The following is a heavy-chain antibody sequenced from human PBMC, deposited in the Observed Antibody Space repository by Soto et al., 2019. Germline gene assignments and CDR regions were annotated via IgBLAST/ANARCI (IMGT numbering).Heavy chain of an antibody. V-gene: IGHV1-2*02. CDR3: ARTETGDY. J-gene: IGHJ4*02. D-gene: IGHD3-10*01. CDR2: INPNSGGT. Sequence: QVQLVQSGAEVKKPGASVKVSCKASGYTFSDHYMHWVRQAPGQGLEWMGWINPNSGGTKYARKIQGRVTMTRDTSISTANMELSRLTSDDTAVYYCARTETGDYWGQGTLVTVSS. CDR1: GYTFSDHY.